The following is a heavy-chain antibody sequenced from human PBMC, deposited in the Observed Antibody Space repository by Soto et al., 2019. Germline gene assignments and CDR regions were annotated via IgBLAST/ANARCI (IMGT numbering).Heavy chain of an antibody. CDR3: ARDGTGYCSGGSCYPGFDY. CDR1: GFTFSSYS. Sequence: EVQLVESGGGLVKPGGSLRLSCAASGFTFSSYSMNWVRQAPGKGLEWVSSISSSSSYIYYADSVKGRFTISRDNAKNSLYLQMNSLRAEDTAVYYCARDGTGYCSGGSCYPGFDYWGQGTLVTVSS. V-gene: IGHV3-21*01. CDR2: ISSSSSYI. J-gene: IGHJ4*02. D-gene: IGHD2-15*01.